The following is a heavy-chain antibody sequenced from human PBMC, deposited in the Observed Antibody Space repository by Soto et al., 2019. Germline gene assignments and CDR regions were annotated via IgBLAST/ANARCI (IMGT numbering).Heavy chain of an antibody. CDR3: ARAGPVITIFGVVIRKNNWFDP. CDR2: IYHSGST. J-gene: IGHJ5*02. V-gene: IGHV4-4*02. CDR1: GGSISSSNW. Sequence: PSETLSLTCAVSGGSISSSNWWSWVRQPPGKGLEWIGEIYHSGSTNYNPSLKSRVTISVDKSKNQFSLKLSSVTAADTAVYYCARAGPVITIFGVVIRKNNWFDPWGQGTLVTVSS. D-gene: IGHD3-3*01.